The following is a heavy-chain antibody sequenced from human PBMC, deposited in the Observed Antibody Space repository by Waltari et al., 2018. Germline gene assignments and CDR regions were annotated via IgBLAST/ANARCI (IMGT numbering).Heavy chain of an antibody. CDR3: DRGSGGGLYYYYGMDV. J-gene: IGHJ6*02. D-gene: IGHD3-16*01. Sequence: EVQLVESGGGLVKPGGSLRLSCAASGFTFSSYSMNWVRQAPGKGLEWVSSISSSSSYIYYADSVKGRCTISRDNAKNALYLQMNSLRAEDTAVYYCDRGSGGGLYYYYGMDVWGQGTTVTVSS. CDR2: ISSSSSYI. V-gene: IGHV3-21*01. CDR1: GFTFSSYS.